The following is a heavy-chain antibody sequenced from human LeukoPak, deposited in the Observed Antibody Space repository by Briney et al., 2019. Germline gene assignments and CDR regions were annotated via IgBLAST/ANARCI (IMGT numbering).Heavy chain of an antibody. CDR3: ARDLDYYDSSGSFDY. CDR1: GYSISSGYY. J-gene: IGHJ4*02. D-gene: IGHD3-22*01. CDR2: IYHSGST. V-gene: IGHV4-38-2*02. Sequence: SETLSLTCTVSGYSISSGYYWGWIRQPPGKGLEWIGSIYHSGSTYYNPSLKSRVTISVDTSKNQFSLKLSSVTAADTAVYYCARDLDYYDSSGSFDYWGQGTLVIVSS.